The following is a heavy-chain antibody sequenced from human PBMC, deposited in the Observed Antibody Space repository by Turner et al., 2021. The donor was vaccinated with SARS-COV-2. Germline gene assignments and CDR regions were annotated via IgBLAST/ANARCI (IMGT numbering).Heavy chain of an antibody. CDR3: AKPPGEQWLVLSLVFDY. CDR1: GFTFSSYA. D-gene: IGHD6-19*01. V-gene: IGHV3-23*01. J-gene: IGHJ4*02. Sequence: EVQLLESGGGLVQPGGSLRLSCAASGFTFSSYAMSWVRQAPGKGLEWVSAISVSGGSTYYADSLKGRFTISRDNSKNTLYLQMNSLRAEDTAVYYCAKPPGEQWLVLSLVFDYWGQGTLVTVSS. CDR2: ISVSGGST.